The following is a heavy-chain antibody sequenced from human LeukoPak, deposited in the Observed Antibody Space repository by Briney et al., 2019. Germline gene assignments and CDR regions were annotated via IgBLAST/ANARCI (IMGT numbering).Heavy chain of an antibody. Sequence: PSETLSLTCAVYGGSFSGYYWSWIRQPPGKGLDWIGEINHSGSTNYNPSLKSRVTISVDTSKNQFSLKLSSVTAADTAVYYCARHALVVVPAALVDGLPYYFDYWGQGTLVTVSS. V-gene: IGHV4-34*01. D-gene: IGHD2-2*01. CDR1: GGSFSGYY. CDR2: INHSGST. J-gene: IGHJ4*02. CDR3: ARHALVVVPAALVDGLPYYFDY.